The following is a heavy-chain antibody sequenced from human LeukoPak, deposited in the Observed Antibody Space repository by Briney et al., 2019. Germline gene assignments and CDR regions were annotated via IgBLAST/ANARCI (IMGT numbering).Heavy chain of an antibody. V-gene: IGHV3-72*01. CDR2: IRNKGYSSTT. CDR1: GFTFSAHY. Sequence: PGGSLRPSCAASGFTFSAHYMDWVRQAPGKGLEWVGLIRNKGYSSTTEYGASVQGRFTISRDDSKDSLYLQMNSLKTEDTAIYYCVRRYSSGWGSPLDYWGQGTLVTVSS. CDR3: VRRYSSGWGSPLDY. D-gene: IGHD3-10*01. J-gene: IGHJ4*02.